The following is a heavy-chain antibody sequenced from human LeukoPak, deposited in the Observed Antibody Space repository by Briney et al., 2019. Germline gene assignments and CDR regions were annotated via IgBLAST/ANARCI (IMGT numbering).Heavy chain of an antibody. J-gene: IGHJ4*02. CDR1: GLTVSSSY. CDR2: IYIGDNP. V-gene: IGHV3-53*04. CDR3: ARVRPWVFDY. Sequence: GGSLTLSCAASGLTVSSSYMRWLRQAPEKALEWVSIIYIGDNPHHADSVKGRFTISRHNSKNTLYLQMNKLRAEDTAVYYCARVRPWVFDYWGQGTLVTVSS.